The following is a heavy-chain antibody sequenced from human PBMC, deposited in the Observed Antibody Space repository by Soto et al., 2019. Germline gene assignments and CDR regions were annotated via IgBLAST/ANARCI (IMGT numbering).Heavy chain of an antibody. J-gene: IGHJ6*02. CDR2: IWYDGSNK. V-gene: IGHV3-33*01. D-gene: IGHD3-3*01. CDR3: ARDAYYDFWSGYYTTVYYYYGMDV. CDR1: GFNFIRYG. Sequence: GGSLRLSCAASGFNFIRYGMHWVRQAPGKGLEWVAVIWYDGSNKYYADSVKGRFTISRDNSKNTLYLQMNSLRAEDTAVYYCARDAYYDFWSGYYTTVYYYYGMDVWGQGTTVTVSS.